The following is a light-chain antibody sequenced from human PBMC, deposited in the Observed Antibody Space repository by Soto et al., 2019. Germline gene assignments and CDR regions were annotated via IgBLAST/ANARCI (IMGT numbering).Light chain of an antibody. V-gene: IGKV3-15*01. Sequence: EVVMTQSPATLSVSPGERATLSCRASQSVSSNIAWYQQKPGQAPRLLIYGASARATGIPARLSGSGSGTEFTLTISRPQSEDFAVYYCQQYNNWPRTFGQGTKVEIK. CDR1: QSVSSN. J-gene: IGKJ1*01. CDR2: GAS. CDR3: QQYNNWPRT.